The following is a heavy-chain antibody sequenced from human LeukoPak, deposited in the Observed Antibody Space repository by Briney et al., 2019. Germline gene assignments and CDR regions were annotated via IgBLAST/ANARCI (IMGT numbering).Heavy chain of an antibody. CDR2: IYYSGST. J-gene: IGHJ4*02. V-gene: IGHV4-59*01. D-gene: IGHD6-19*01. CDR1: GGSISSYY. CDR3: ARGSIAVAGTFDY. Sequence: SETLSLTCTVSGGSISSYYWSWIRQPPGKGLEWIGYIYYSGSTNYNPSLMSRVTISVDTSKNQFSLKLSSVTAADTAVYYCARGSIAVAGTFDYWGQGTLVTVSS.